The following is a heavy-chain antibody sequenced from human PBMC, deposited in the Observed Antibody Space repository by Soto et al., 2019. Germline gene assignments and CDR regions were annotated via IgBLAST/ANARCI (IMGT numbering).Heavy chain of an antibody. CDR2: ISWNSGSI. J-gene: IGHJ6*02. Sequence: EMQLVESGGGLVQPGRSLRLSCAASGFTFDDYAMHWVRQAPGKGLEWVSTISWNSGSIGYADSVKGRFTISRDNAKNSLYLQMNSLRAEYTALYYCEKNIARGYGFGYTYYYYGMDVWGQGTTVTVSS. CDR1: GFTFDDYA. D-gene: IGHD5-18*01. CDR3: EKNIARGYGFGYTYYYYGMDV. V-gene: IGHV3-9*01.